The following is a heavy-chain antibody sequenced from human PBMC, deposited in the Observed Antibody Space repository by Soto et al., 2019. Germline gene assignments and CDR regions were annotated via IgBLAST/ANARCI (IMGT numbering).Heavy chain of an antibody. CDR1: GFTFGDYA. J-gene: IGHJ4*02. CDR2: IRSKAYGGTT. D-gene: IGHD6-19*01. Sequence: EVQLVESGGGLVQPGRSLRLSCTASGFTFGDYAMSWFRQAPGKGLEWVGFIRSKAYGGTTEYAASVKGRFTISRDDSKSIAYLQMNSLKTEDTAVYYWTREFSGWYGVHYWGQGTLVTVSS. V-gene: IGHV3-49*03. CDR3: TREFSGWYGVHY.